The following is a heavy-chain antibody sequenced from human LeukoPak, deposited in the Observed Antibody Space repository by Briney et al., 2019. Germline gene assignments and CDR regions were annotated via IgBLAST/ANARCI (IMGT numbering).Heavy chain of an antibody. V-gene: IGHV4-39*07. CDR2: IHHSGST. CDR3: ARERRSVQYSSGWYRKEVDAFDI. J-gene: IGHJ3*02. D-gene: IGHD6-19*01. CDR1: GGSISSGGYY. Sequence: PSETLSLTCTVSGGSISSGGYYWSWIRQPPGKGLEWIGEIHHSGSTNYNPSLKSRVTISVDTSKNQFSLKLSSVTAADTAVYYCARERRSVQYSSGWYRKEVDAFDIWGQGTMVAVSS.